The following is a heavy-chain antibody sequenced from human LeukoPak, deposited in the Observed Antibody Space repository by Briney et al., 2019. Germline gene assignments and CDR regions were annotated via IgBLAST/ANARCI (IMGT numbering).Heavy chain of an antibody. CDR3: ARHARRYGYCSGGSCYSTPTDY. Sequence: GESLKISCKGSGYSFTSYWIGWVRQMPGKGLEWMGIIYPGDSDTRYSPSFRGQVTISADKSISTAYLQWSSLKASDTAMYYCARHARRYGYCSGGSCYSTPTDYWGQGTLVTVSS. V-gene: IGHV5-51*01. CDR2: IYPGDSDT. D-gene: IGHD2-15*01. J-gene: IGHJ4*02. CDR1: GYSFTSYW.